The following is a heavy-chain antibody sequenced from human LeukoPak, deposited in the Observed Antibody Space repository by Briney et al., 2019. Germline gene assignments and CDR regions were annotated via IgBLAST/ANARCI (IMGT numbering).Heavy chain of an antibody. CDR2: IIPIFGTA. Sequence: SVKVSCKASGGTFSSYAISWVRQAPGQGLEWMGGIIPIFGTANYAQKFQGRVTITADKSTSTAYMELSSLRSEDTAVYYCARGQGDSSGYYLNDAFDIWGQGTMVTVSS. V-gene: IGHV1-69*06. J-gene: IGHJ3*02. CDR1: GGTFSSYA. CDR3: ARGQGDSSGYYLNDAFDI. D-gene: IGHD3-22*01.